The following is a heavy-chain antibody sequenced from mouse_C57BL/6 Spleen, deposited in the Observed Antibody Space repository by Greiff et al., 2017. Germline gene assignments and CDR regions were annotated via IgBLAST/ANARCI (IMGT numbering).Heavy chain of an antibody. CDR1: GYSFPGYF. CDR3: ARYDGSSYWYFDV. V-gene: IGHV1-20*01. D-gene: IGHD1-1*01. CDR2: INPYNGDT. Sequence: EVQLQQSGPELVKPGDSVQISCKASGYSFPGYFMNWVMQSHGKSLEWIGRINPYNGDTFYNQKFKGKATLTVAKSSSTAHMELRSLSSDDSAVYYCARYDGSSYWYFDVWGTGTTVTVSS. J-gene: IGHJ1*03.